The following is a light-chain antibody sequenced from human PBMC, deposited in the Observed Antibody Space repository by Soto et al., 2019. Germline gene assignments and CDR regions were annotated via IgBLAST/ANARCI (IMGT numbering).Light chain of an antibody. CDR2: GAS. CDR3: HQYVSSPPSIT. Sequence: EIVLTQSPGTLSLSPGERATLSCRASQSVSSSCLAWYQQKPGQAPGLLISGASSRATGIPDRFSGSGSGTDFTLTISRLEPEDFAVYYCHQYVSSPPSITFGQGTRLEIK. V-gene: IGKV3-20*01. J-gene: IGKJ5*01. CDR1: QSVSSSC.